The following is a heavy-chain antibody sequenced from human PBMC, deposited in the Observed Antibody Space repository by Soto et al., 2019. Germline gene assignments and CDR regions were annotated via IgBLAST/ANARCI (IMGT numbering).Heavy chain of an antibody. Sequence: QVQLVESGGGVVQPGRSLRLSCAASGFTLSTYGMHWVRQAPGKGLEWVAVISYDGRNEYYPESVKGRFTISRDNYKNTLYLPMNSLRAEDTALYYCAKDHLMTTVTTVSYWGQGALVTVSS. CDR1: GFTLSTYG. CDR3: AKDHLMTTVTTVSY. CDR2: ISYDGRNE. D-gene: IGHD4-17*01. J-gene: IGHJ4*02. V-gene: IGHV3-30*18.